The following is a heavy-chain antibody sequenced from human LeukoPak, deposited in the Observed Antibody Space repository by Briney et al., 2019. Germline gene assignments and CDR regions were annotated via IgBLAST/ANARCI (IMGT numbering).Heavy chain of an antibody. J-gene: IGHJ6*03. CDR3: ARSTTIFVTSSYYYYYMDV. D-gene: IGHD3-3*01. V-gene: IGHV3-7*01. CDR2: IKEDGSEK. CDR1: GFTFSSYW. Sequence: GGSLRLSCAVSGFTFSSYWMSWVRQAPGKGLEWVANIKEDGSEKNYVDSVKGRFTISRDNAKKSLYLQMSSLRAEDTAVYYCARSTTIFVTSSYYYYYMDVWGKGTTVTVSS.